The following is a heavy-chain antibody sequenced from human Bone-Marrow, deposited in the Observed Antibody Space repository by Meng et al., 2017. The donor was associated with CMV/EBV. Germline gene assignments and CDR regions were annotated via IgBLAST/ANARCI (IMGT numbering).Heavy chain of an antibody. V-gene: IGHV3-48*03. CDR2: ISSSGNTK. CDR1: GFTFSSYE. D-gene: IGHD3-16*01. CDR3: ARPFGQSVGYYGMDV. J-gene: IGHJ6*01. Sequence: GGSLRLSCAASGFTFSSYELNWVRQAPGKGLEWVSYISSSGNTKYYADSVKGRFTISRDNAKNSLYLQMNSLRAEDTAVYYCARPFGQSVGYYGMDVWGQGTTVTGSS.